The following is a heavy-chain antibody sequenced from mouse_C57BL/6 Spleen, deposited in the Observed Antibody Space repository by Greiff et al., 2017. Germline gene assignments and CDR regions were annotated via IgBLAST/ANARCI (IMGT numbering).Heavy chain of an antibody. V-gene: IGHV2-2*01. J-gene: IGHJ1*03. CDR2: IWSGGST. D-gene: IGHD2-4*01. Sequence: QVQLQQSGPGLVQPSQSLSITCTVSGFSLTSYGVHWVRQSPGKGLEWLGVIWSGGSTAYNAAFISRLSISKDNSKSQVFFKMNSLQADDTAIYYCAREMITPRYFDVWGTGTTVTVSS. CDR1: GFSLTSYG. CDR3: AREMITPRYFDV.